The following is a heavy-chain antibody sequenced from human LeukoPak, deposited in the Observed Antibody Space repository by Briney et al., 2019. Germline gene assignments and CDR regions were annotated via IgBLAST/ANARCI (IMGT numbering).Heavy chain of an antibody. J-gene: IGHJ6*02. CDR1: GFTFSDYY. CDR3: ASVGYPVFYGMDV. D-gene: IGHD6-13*01. Sequence: PGGSLRLSCAASGFTFSDYYMSWIRQAPGKGLEWVSSISSSSSYIYYADSVKGRFTISRDNAKNSLYLQMNSLRAEDTAVYYCASVGYPVFYGMDVWGQGTTVTVSS. CDR2: ISSSSSYI. V-gene: IGHV3-11*06.